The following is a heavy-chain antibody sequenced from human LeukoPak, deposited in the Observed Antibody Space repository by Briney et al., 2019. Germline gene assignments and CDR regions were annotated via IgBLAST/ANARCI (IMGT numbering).Heavy chain of an antibody. CDR3: TRNGLYTTWPIDY. D-gene: IGHD2-2*01. CDR2: INNDGSST. V-gene: IGHV3-74*01. Sequence: GGSLRLSCAASGFTFSSYWMHWVRQTPGKELVWVSRINNDGSSTAYADSVKGRFTMSRDNDKNTLYLQMNSLRAEDTAVYYCTRNGLYTTWPIDYWGQGTLVTVSS. CDR1: GFTFSSYW. J-gene: IGHJ4*02.